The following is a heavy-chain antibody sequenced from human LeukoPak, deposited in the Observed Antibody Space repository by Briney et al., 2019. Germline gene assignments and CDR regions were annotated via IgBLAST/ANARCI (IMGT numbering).Heavy chain of an antibody. CDR1: GGSISSSSYY. CDR2: IYYSGST. J-gene: IGHJ4*02. D-gene: IGHD7-27*01. Sequence: SETLSLTCTVSGGSISSSSYYWGWIRQPPGKGLEWIGSIYYSGSTYYNPSLKSRVTISVDTSKNQFSLKLSSVTAADTAVYYCERHNWGSVFDYWGQGTLVTVSS. CDR3: ERHNWGSVFDY. V-gene: IGHV4-39*01.